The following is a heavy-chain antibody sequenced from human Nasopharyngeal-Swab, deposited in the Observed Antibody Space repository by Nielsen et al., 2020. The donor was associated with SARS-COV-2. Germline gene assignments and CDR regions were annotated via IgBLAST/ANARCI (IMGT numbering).Heavy chain of an antibody. CDR2: ISSSSSTI. Sequence: VRQAPGKGLEWVSYISSSSSTIYYADSVKGRFTISRDNAKNSLYLQMNSLRAEDTAVYYCARDGGLGYSGYDTLDAFVIWGQGTMVTVSS. CDR3: ARDGGLGYSGYDTLDAFVI. D-gene: IGHD5-12*01. J-gene: IGHJ3*02. V-gene: IGHV3-48*04.